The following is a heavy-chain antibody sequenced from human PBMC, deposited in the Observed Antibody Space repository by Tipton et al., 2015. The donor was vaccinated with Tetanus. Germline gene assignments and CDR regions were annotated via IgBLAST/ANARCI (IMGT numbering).Heavy chain of an antibody. Sequence: TLSLTCTLSGGSLSSGTFYWDWIRHSPGKGLEWIGNVYYNGNTLQNPSLKSRVTLSLDKSKNQFSLKLASGTAADSAVYYCARTAENWFDPWGPGILVTVSS. CDR1: GGSLSSGTFY. D-gene: IGHD2-21*02. CDR3: ARTAENWFDP. CDR2: VYYNGNT. J-gene: IGHJ5*02. V-gene: IGHV4-39*01.